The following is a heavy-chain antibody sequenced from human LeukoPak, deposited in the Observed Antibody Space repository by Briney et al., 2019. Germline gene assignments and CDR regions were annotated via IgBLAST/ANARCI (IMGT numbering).Heavy chain of an antibody. CDR1: GYSFTSGHY. CDR2: IYHTGSA. V-gene: IGHV4-38-2*01. Sequence: SETLPLTCSVSGYSFTSGHYWGWIRQPPGKGLEWIANIYHTGSAHYNPSLKSRVTISVDTSKNQFSLKLSSATAADTAVYYCARYCTSTTCILRGFDYWGQGTLVTVSS. D-gene: IGHD2-2*01. J-gene: IGHJ4*02. CDR3: ARYCTSTTCILRGFDY.